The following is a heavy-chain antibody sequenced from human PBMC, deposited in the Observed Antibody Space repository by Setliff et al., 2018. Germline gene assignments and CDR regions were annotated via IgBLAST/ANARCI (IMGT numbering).Heavy chain of an antibody. J-gene: IGHJ4*02. D-gene: IGHD2-8*01. V-gene: IGHV1-18*01. Sequence: GSVKVSCQASGYTFSHSGITWVRQAPGQGLEWMGWISVYTGNTNYAPKLQGRVTMTTDASTSTAYMELRGLTSDDTAVYYCSRLVRYCSKTTCQTASGAELWGQGTLVTVS. CDR1: GYTFSHSG. CDR3: SRLVRYCSKTTCQTASGAEL. CDR2: ISVYTGNT.